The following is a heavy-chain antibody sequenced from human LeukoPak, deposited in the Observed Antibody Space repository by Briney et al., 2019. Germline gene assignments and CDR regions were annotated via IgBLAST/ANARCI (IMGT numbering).Heavy chain of an antibody. D-gene: IGHD5-18*01. CDR2: VSAGHHA. V-gene: IGHV3-13*01. Sequence: GGSLRLSCTASGFTLGGHDMHWVRQTTGDGLEWVAAVSAGHHAFYAGSVKGRFTVPREDAKNSLCLQMSSLRAGDTAVYYCVREARGYHYTYFDYWGQGSLVTVSS. CDR1: GFTLGGHD. CDR3: VREARGYHYTYFDY. J-gene: IGHJ4*02.